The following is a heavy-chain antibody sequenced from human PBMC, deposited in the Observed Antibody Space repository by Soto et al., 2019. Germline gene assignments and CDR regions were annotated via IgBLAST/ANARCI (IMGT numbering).Heavy chain of an antibody. CDR2: IYYSGST. D-gene: IGHD2-21*02. CDR1: GGALSSSSYF. CDR3: ARHPSDFWFDP. Sequence: QLQLQESGPGLVKPSETLSLTCTVSGGALSSSSYFWGWIRQPPGKGLEWIGSIYYSGSTYYNPSLRSRVTVSVDTSKSQLSLKLSSVTAADPAVYYCARHPSDFWFDPWGQGTRVTFSS. J-gene: IGHJ5*02. V-gene: IGHV4-39*01.